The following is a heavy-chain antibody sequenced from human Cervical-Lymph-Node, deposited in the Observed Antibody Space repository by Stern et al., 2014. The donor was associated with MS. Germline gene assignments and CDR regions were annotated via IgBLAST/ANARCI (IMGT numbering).Heavy chain of an antibody. Sequence: QLVQSGSEVKKPGASVKVSCKASEYTHNNYLIHWVRQAPGQRPDWMGVINPSGATTYAKKVQDRVTMTTDASTSTFYMELSRLRSEDTAVYYCAVRYCSGGRCYSVPDVWGQGTTVIVSS. CDR3: AVRYCSGGRCYSVPDV. D-gene: IGHD2-15*01. V-gene: IGHV1-46*02. CDR1: EYTHNNYL. CDR2: INPSGAT. J-gene: IGHJ6*02.